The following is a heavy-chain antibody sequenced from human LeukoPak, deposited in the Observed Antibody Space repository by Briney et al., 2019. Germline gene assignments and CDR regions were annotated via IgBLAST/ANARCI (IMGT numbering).Heavy chain of an antibody. CDR2: IWYDGSNK. Sequence: PGRSLRLSCAASGFTFSSCGMHWVRQAPGKGLEWVAVIWYDGSNKYYADSVKGRFTISRDNSKNTLYLQMNSLRAEDTAVYYCARDLLTAMPFDYWGQGTLVTVSS. D-gene: IGHD2-2*01. J-gene: IGHJ4*02. V-gene: IGHV3-33*01. CDR1: GFTFSSCG. CDR3: ARDLLTAMPFDY.